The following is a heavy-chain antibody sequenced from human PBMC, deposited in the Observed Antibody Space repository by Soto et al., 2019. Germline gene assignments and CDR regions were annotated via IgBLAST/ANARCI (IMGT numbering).Heavy chain of an antibody. D-gene: IGHD6-13*01. V-gene: IGHV1-69*04. Sequence: SVKVSCKASGGTFSSYTISWVRQAPGQGLEWMGRIIPILGIANYAQKFQGRVTITADKSTSTAYMELSSLRSEDTAVYYCAREFNRIAAAGTYYYYMDVWGKGTTVTVSS. CDR1: GGTFSSYT. CDR3: AREFNRIAAAGTYYYYMDV. CDR2: IIPILGIA. J-gene: IGHJ6*03.